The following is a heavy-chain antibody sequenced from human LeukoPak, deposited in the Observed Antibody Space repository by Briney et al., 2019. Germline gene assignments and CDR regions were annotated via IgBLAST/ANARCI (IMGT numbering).Heavy chain of an antibody. CDR3: ARSGWFDY. CDR1: GFTFSSYA. CDR2: IKQDGSEK. J-gene: IGHJ4*02. D-gene: IGHD6-19*01. V-gene: IGHV3-7*01. Sequence: GGSLRLSCAASGFTFSSYAMSWVRQAPGKGLEWVANIKQDGSEKYYVDSVKGRFTISRDNAKNSLYLQMNSLRAEDTAVYYCARSGWFDYWGQGTLVTVSS.